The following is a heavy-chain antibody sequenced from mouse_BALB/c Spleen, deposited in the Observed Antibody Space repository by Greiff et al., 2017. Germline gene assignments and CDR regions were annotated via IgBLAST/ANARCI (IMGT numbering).Heavy chain of an antibody. J-gene: IGHJ2*01. CDR1: GFTFSSYG. V-gene: IGHV5-6-3*01. CDR2: INSNGGST. D-gene: IGHD4-1*02. CDR3: ARVLNWDGYFDY. Sequence: EVKLVESGGGLVQPGGSLKLSCAASGFTFSSYGMSWVRQTPDKRLELVATINSNGGSTYYPDSVKGRFTISRDNAKNTLYLQMSSLKSEDTAMYYCARVLNWDGYFDYWGQGTTLTVSS.